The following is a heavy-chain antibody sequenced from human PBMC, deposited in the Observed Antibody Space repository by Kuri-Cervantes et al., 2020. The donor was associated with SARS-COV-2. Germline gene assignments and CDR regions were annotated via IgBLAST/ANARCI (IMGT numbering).Heavy chain of an antibody. J-gene: IGHJ6*02. D-gene: IGHD1-26*01. CDR2: IYHSGST. CDR1: GGSISSSNW. Sequence: SETLSLTCAVSGGSISSSNWWSWVRQPPGKGLEWIGEIYHSGSTNYNPSLKSRVTISVDTSKNQFSLKLSSVTAADTAVYYCARGTVGAPGGGMDVWGQGTTVTVSS. CDR3: ARGTVGAPGGGMDV. V-gene: IGHV4-4*02.